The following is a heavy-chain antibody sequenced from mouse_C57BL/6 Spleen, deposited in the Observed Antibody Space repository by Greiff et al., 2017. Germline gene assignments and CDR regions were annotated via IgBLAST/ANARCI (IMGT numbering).Heavy chain of an antibody. CDR3: ARGGNYEGYYAMDY. CDR2: FHPYNDDT. CDR1: GYTFTTYP. J-gene: IGHJ4*01. V-gene: IGHV1-47*01. Sequence: QVQLQQSGAELVKPGASVTMSCNASGYTFTTYPIEWMKQNHGKSLEWIGNFHPYNDDTKYNEKFKGKATLTVEKSSSTVYLELSRLTSDDSAVYNCARGGNYEGYYAMDYWGQGTSVTVSS. D-gene: IGHD2-1*01.